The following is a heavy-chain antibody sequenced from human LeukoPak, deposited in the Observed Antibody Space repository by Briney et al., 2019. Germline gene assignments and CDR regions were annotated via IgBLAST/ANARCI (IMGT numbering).Heavy chain of an antibody. D-gene: IGHD1-26*01. CDR2: IYHSGST. Sequence: SETLSLTCTVSGGSISSGGYYWSWIRQPPGKGLEWIGYIYHSGSTYYNPSLKSRVTISVDRSENQFSLKLSSVTAADTAVYYCARHDPIVGTPDAFDIWGQGTMVTVSS. CDR1: GGSISSGGYY. J-gene: IGHJ3*02. V-gene: IGHV4-30-2*01. CDR3: ARHDPIVGTPDAFDI.